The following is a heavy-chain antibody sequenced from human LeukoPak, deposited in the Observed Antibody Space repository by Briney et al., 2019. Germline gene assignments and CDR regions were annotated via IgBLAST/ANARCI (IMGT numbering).Heavy chain of an antibody. CDR2: IWYDGSNK. J-gene: IGHJ4*02. V-gene: IGHV3-33*01. CDR1: GFTFSSYG. Sequence: QPGGSLRLSCAASGFTFSSYGMHWVRQAPGKGLEWVAVIWYDGSNKYYADSVKGRFTISRDNSKNTLYLQMNSLRAEDTAVYYCARGGAHCSGGSCYSKSFDYWGQGTLVTVSS. D-gene: IGHD2-15*01. CDR3: ARGGAHCSGGSCYSKSFDY.